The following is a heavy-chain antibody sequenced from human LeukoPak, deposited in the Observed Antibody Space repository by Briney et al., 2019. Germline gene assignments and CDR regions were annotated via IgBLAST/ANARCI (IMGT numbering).Heavy chain of an antibody. Sequence: GGSLRLSCAASGFSFSNVWTTWVRQAPGKGLEWVGRIKSKSDGGTADYAAPVKGRFTISRDDSKNTLYLQMDSLKIEDTAVYYCATSGGSSWGQGTLVTISS. V-gene: IGHV3-15*01. CDR2: IKSKSDGGTA. CDR3: ATSGGSS. CDR1: GFSFSNVW. J-gene: IGHJ5*02. D-gene: IGHD2-15*01.